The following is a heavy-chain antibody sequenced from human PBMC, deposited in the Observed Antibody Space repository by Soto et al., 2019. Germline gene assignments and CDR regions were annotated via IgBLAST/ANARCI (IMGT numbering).Heavy chain of an antibody. CDR1: GYTFTSYA. J-gene: IGHJ4*02. Sequence: ASVKVSCKASGYTFTSYAIHWVRQAPGQRLEWMGWINVGDGHTKYSQKFQGRVTITRDTSASTAYMELSSLRSDDTAVFYCAREPYGGNEYDYWGQGTLVTVSS. CDR2: INVGDGHT. V-gene: IGHV1-3*01. D-gene: IGHD4-17*01. CDR3: AREPYGGNEYDY.